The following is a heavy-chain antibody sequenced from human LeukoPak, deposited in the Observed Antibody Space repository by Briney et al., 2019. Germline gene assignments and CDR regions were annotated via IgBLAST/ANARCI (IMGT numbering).Heavy chain of an antibody. CDR3: ARANGNEFDY. J-gene: IGHJ4*02. D-gene: IGHD1-26*01. V-gene: IGHV4-59*01. CDR2: ISHSGST. CDR1: GGSISSYY. Sequence: SETLSLTCTVSGGSISSYYWGWIRQPPGKGLEWITRISHSGSTNYNPSLKTRVSISMDMSKNQFSLRLSSVTAADTAVYYCARANGNEFDYWGQGTLVTVSS.